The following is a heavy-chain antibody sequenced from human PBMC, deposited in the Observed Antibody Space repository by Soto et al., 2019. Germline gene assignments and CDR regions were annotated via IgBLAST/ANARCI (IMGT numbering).Heavy chain of an antibody. V-gene: IGHV3-9*01. CDR2: ISWNSGSI. CDR3: AKDIAARRGDAFAI. CDR1: GFTFDDYA. D-gene: IGHD6-6*01. Sequence: GGSLRLSCAASGFTFDDYAMHWVRQAPGKGLEWVSGISWNSGSIGYADSVKGRFTISRDNAKNSLYLQMNSLRAEDTALYYCAKDIAARRGDAFAIWGQGSMVTVSS. J-gene: IGHJ3*02.